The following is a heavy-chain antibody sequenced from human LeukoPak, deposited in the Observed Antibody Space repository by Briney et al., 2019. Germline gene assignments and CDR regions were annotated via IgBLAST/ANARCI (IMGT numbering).Heavy chain of an antibody. CDR1: GFTFSDYY. Sequence: PGGSLRLSCAASGFTFSDYYMSWIRQAPGEGLEWVSYISSSCRTIYYADSVKGLFTISRDNAKNSLYLPKSRLRAYDTAVYCRARHRPGCSSTSYWGQGTLVTVS. V-gene: IGHV3-11*01. D-gene: IGHD5-18*01. CDR2: ISSSCRTI. CDR3: ARHRPGCSSTSY. J-gene: IGHJ4*02.